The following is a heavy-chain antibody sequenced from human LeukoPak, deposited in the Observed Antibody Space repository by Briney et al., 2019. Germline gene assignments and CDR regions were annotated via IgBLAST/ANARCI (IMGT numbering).Heavy chain of an antibody. D-gene: IGHD3-3*01. V-gene: IGHV4-61*02. CDR1: GGSISSGCCY. Sequence: SESLSLTCTVSGGSISSGCCYWSWIRQPAGKGLEWIGRIYTSGSTFYNPSLKSRVTISEDTSKNHFTLKLNSVTAADTAVYYCARASRFLEWLIDYWGQGTLVTVSS. J-gene: IGHJ4*02. CDR2: IYTSGST. CDR3: ARASRFLEWLIDY.